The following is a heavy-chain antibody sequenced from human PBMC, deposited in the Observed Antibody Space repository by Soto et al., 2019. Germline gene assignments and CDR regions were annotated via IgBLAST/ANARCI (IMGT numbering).Heavy chain of an antibody. CDR2: ISAYNGNT. V-gene: IGHV1-18*01. D-gene: IGHD3-10*01. J-gene: IGHJ6*04. CDR1: GYTFTSYG. CDR3: ARDRFYGSGSDGMDV. Sequence: ASVKVSCKASGYTFTSYGISWVRQAPGQGLEWMGWISAYNGNTNYSQKLQGRVTMTTDTSTSTAYMELRSLRSHDTAVYYCARDRFYGSGSDGMDVWGKGTTVTVSS.